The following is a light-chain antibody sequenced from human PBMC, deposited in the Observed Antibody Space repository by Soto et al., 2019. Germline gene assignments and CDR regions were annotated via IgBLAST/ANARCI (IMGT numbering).Light chain of an antibody. CDR1: RGIDTY. CDR2: DAS. V-gene: IGKV3-11*01. J-gene: IGKJ2*01. CDR3: QQYNNWPPYT. Sequence: EIVLTQSPATLSLSPGERATLSCRASRGIDTYLAWYQQKRGQAPRLLIYDASNRTTGIPARFSGGGSGTDFTLSISSLETDDFAVYYCQQYNNWPPYTFGQGTKVDIK.